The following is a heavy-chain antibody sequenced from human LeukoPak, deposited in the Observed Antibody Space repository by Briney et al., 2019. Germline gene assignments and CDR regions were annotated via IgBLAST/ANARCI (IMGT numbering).Heavy chain of an antibody. CDR3: ARDSVYYWNEDYYYMDV. J-gene: IGHJ6*03. V-gene: IGHV1-18*01. CDR2: ITTYNGNT. CDR1: RYTFTTYG. D-gene: IGHD1-20*01. Sequence: ASVKVSCKASRYTFTTYGISWVRQAPGQGLEWMGRITTYNGNTNYAQKFQGRVTMTTDTSTSTAYMELMSLRSDDTAVYYCARDSVYYWNEDYYYMDVWGKGTTVTVSS.